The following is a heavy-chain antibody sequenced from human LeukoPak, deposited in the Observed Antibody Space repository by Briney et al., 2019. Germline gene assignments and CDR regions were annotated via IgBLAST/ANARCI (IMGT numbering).Heavy chain of an antibody. Sequence: GGSLTLSCAASGFTFSTYAMHWVRQAPGKGLEWVADISYDGSSKNYGDSEKRRFTISRDNSKNAVYLQMNSLRVEDTALYYCARGIFTGGTYYGYWGQGTLVTVSS. CDR3: ARGIFTGGTYYGY. D-gene: IGHD1-26*01. J-gene: IGHJ4*02. V-gene: IGHV3-30-3*01. CDR2: ISYDGSSK. CDR1: GFTFSTYA.